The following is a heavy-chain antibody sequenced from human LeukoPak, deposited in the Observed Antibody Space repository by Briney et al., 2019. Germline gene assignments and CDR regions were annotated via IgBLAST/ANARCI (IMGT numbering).Heavy chain of an antibody. CDR3: ARDIRITMVRGVSDY. Sequence: GGSLRLSCAASGFTFSSYAMHWVRQAPGKGLEWVAVISYDGSNKYYADSVKGRFTISRDNSKNTLYLQMNSLRAEDTAVYYCARDIRITMVRGVSDYWGQGTLVTVSS. V-gene: IGHV3-30-3*01. D-gene: IGHD3-10*01. CDR1: GFTFSSYA. J-gene: IGHJ4*02. CDR2: ISYDGSNK.